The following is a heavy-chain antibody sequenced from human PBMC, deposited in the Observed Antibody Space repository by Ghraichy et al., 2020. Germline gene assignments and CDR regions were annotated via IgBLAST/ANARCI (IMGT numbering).Heavy chain of an antibody. V-gene: IGHV3-23*01. CDR3: ARDWKADY. CDR1: GFTFSSYP. J-gene: IGHJ4*02. Sequence: GGSLRLSCAASGFTFSSYPMTWVRQAPGKRLEWVSAISGSGDSTKHADSVKGRFTISRDNSKNTLYLQMHSLRDEDTAVYYCARDWKADYWGQGTLVTVSS. D-gene: IGHD1-1*01. CDR2: ISGSGDST.